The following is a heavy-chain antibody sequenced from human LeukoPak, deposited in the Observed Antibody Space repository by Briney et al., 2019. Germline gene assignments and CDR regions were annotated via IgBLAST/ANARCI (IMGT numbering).Heavy chain of an antibody. D-gene: IGHD5-24*01. Sequence: PGGSLRLSCAASGFTFSSYAMHWVRQAPGKVLEYVSAISSDGGSTYYANSVKGRFTISGGNSKNTLYLQMGSLRAEDMAVYYCARGPGWLQHYYFDYWGQGTLVTVSS. J-gene: IGHJ4*02. CDR3: ARGPGWLQHYYFDY. CDR1: GFTFSSYA. CDR2: ISSDGGST. V-gene: IGHV3-64*01.